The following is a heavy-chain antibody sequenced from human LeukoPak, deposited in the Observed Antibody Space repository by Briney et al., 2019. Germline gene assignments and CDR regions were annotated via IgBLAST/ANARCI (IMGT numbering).Heavy chain of an antibody. CDR2: ISYDGSNK. D-gene: IGHD3-22*01. J-gene: IGHJ4*02. CDR1: GFTFSSYA. CDR3: AVDSSGPFGY. Sequence: GGSLRLSCAASGFTFSSYAMHWVRQAPGKGLESVAVISYDGSNKYYADSVKGRFTISRDNSKNTLYLQMNSLRAEDTAVYYCAVDSSGPFGYWGQGTLVTVSS. V-gene: IGHV3-30*04.